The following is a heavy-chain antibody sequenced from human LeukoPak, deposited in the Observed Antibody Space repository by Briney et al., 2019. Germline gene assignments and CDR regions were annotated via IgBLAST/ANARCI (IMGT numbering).Heavy chain of an antibody. CDR3: ATGSIVVVPAATQALNWFDP. J-gene: IGHJ5*02. CDR1: GFTFSSYS. Sequence: GGSLRLSCAASGFTFSSYSMNWVRQAPGKGLEWVSSISGSSSYIYYADSVKGRFTISRDNAKNSLYLQMNSLRAEDTAVYYCATGSIVVVPAATQALNWFDPWGQGTLVTVSS. CDR2: ISGSSSYI. D-gene: IGHD2-2*01. V-gene: IGHV3-21*01.